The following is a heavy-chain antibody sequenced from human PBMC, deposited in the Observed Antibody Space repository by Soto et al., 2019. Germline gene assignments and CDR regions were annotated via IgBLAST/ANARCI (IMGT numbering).Heavy chain of an antibody. CDR3: ARSGGPRYCSGGSCPLGRPLSNWFDP. J-gene: IGHJ5*02. D-gene: IGHD2-15*01. CDR2: IYPGDSDT. Sequence: GESLKISCKGSGYSFTSYWIGWVRQMPGKGLEWMGIIYPGDSDTRYSPSFQGQVTISADKSISTAYLQWSSLKASDTAMYYCARSGGPRYCSGGSCPLGRPLSNWFDPWGKGTLVTVSS. CDR1: GYSFTSYW. V-gene: IGHV5-51*01.